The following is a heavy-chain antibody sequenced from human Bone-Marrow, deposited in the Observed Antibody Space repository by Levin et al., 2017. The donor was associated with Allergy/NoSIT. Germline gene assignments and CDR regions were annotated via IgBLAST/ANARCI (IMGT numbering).Heavy chain of an antibody. CDR2: TSDSGGST. Sequence: PGGSLRLSCAASGFTFSSYAMNWVRQAPGKGLEWVSGTSDSGGSTYYADSVKGRFTISRDNSKNTLYLQVNSLRAEDTALYYCAKDLSAVPAANYYYAMDGWGQGTTVTVSS. CDR1: GFTFSSYA. D-gene: IGHD2-2*01. V-gene: IGHV3-23*01. CDR3: AKDLSAVPAANYYYAMDG. J-gene: IGHJ6*02.